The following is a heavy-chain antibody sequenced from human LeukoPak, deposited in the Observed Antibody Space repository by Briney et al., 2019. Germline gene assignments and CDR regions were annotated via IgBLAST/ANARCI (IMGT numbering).Heavy chain of an antibody. D-gene: IGHD5-12*01. CDR2: IYYSGST. Sequence: KSSETLSLTCTVSGGSLSSSSYYWGWIRQPPGKGLEWIVSIYYSGSTYYNPSLKSRVTISVYTSKNQFSQKLSSVTAADTFLYTCARHPPWIGLYPAMKGLVIDYWGQGTLVTVSS. V-gene: IGHV4-39*01. J-gene: IGHJ4*02. CDR1: GGSLSSSSYY. CDR3: ARHPPWIGLYPAMKGLVIDY.